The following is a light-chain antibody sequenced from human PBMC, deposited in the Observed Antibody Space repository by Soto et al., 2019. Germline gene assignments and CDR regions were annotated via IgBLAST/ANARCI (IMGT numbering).Light chain of an antibody. V-gene: IGKV1-5*03. CDR3: HGLT. Sequence: DIQMTQSPSTLSASVGDRVTITCRASQSISSWLAWYQQKPGKAPKLLIYKASSLESGVPSRFSGSGSGTEFTLTISSLQPDDFATYYCHGLTFGGGTKVDIK. CDR1: QSISSW. J-gene: IGKJ4*01. CDR2: KAS.